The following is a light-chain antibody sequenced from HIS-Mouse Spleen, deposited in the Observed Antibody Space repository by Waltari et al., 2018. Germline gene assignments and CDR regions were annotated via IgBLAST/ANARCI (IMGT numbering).Light chain of an antibody. Sequence: SYELTQPPSVSVSPGQTARITCSGDALPKKYAYWYQQKSGQAPVLVIYADSKRPSGIPEGFSGSRSGTMATLTISGAQVEDEADYYCYSTDSSGNHRVFGGGTKLTVL. CDR1: ALPKKY. CDR3: YSTDSSGNHRV. CDR2: ADS. J-gene: IGLJ2*01. V-gene: IGLV3-10*01.